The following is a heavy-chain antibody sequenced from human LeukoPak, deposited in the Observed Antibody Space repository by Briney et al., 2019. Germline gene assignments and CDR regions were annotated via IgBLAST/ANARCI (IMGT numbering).Heavy chain of an antibody. V-gene: IGHV3-23*01. J-gene: IGHJ4*02. CDR1: GFTISTYA. CDR3: AKEFIAGDGHVDCDS. D-gene: IGHD5-24*01. CDR2: ITSSGATT. Sequence: GGSLRLSCAASGFTISTYAMTWVRQAPGKGLEWVSSITSSGATTYCADSVKGRFTISRDISKNTLYLQMNSLTAEDSAVYYCAKEFIAGDGHVDCDSWGQGTLVTVSS.